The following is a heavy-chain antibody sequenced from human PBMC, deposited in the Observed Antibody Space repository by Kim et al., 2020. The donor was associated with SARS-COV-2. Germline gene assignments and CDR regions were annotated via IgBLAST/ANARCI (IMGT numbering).Heavy chain of an antibody. Sequence: DSVKGRVTISRDKSQHTRYLQMNSLRAEDTAVYYCAKAIAVAGYYYYGMDVWGQGTTVTVSS. J-gene: IGHJ6*02. CDR3: AKAIAVAGYYYYGMDV. D-gene: IGHD6-19*01. V-gene: IGHV3-23*01.